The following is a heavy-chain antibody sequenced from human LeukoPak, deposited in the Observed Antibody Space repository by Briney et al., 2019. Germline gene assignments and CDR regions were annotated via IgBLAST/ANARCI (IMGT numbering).Heavy chain of an antibody. J-gene: IGHJ4*02. CDR3: ATWNPVDTAMYMTPG. V-gene: IGHV3-30*02. D-gene: IGHD5-18*01. CDR1: GFTFSSYG. Sequence: GGSLRLSCAASGFTFSSYGMYWVRQAPGKGLEWVAFIRYDGSNKYYADSVKGRFTISRDNSKNTLYLQMNSLRAEDTAVYYCATWNPVDTAMYMTPGWGQGTLVTVSS. CDR2: IRYDGSNK.